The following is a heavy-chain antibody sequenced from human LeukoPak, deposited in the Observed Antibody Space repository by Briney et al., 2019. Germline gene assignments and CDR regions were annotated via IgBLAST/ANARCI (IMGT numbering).Heavy chain of an antibody. D-gene: IGHD6-19*01. CDR1: GYSFTSYW. V-gene: IGHV5-51*03. CDR2: IYPGDSDT. Sequence: PGESLKISCKGSGYSFTSYWIGWVRQMPGKGLEWMGIIYPGDSDTRYSPSFQGQVTISADKFISTAYLQWNSLTASDTAMYYCARPLLKAEVAGTMSSYVYWGQGTLVTASP. J-gene: IGHJ4*02. CDR3: ARPLLKAEVAGTMSSYVY.